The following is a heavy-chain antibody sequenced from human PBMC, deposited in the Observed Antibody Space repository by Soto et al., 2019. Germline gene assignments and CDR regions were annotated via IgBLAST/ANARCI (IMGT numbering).Heavy chain of an antibody. CDR3: AKGGDYYDLLTGYTRDNYYFDY. V-gene: IGHV3-23*01. J-gene: IGHJ4*02. CDR2: SLTSSGSGSRT. D-gene: IGHD3-9*01. CDR1: GFISCRYG. Sequence: GTLILSYPTSGFISCRYGMTSARQTPGGGPEWTSASLTSSGSGSRTYYADSVKGRFTISRDNSKSTLYLQMNSLRADDTAVYYCAKGGDYYDLLTGYTRDNYYFDYWGQGAQVTVS.